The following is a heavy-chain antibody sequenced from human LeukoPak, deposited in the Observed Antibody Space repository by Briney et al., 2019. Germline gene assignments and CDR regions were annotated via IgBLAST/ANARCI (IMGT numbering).Heavy chain of an antibody. Sequence: GQTLSLSCAASGFTFSNYDIHWVCNPPAKGKEQVTFIRYYENNIYYADSVTGRLTISRDNSKNIQYLQQSSLRAQDTAVYSGAKDRCGGDCSNLRYTFDLWGQGTLVTVSS. J-gene: IGHJ4*02. CDR2: IRYYENNI. D-gene: IGHD2-21*02. CDR1: GFTFSNYD. V-gene: IGHV3-30*02. CDR3: AKDRCGGDCSNLRYTFDL.